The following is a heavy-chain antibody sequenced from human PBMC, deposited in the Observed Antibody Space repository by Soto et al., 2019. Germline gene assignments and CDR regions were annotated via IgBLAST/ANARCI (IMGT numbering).Heavy chain of an antibody. CDR2: ISYDGSNK. J-gene: IGHJ4*02. CDR1: GFTFSSYG. V-gene: IGHV3-30*03. D-gene: IGHD6-13*01. CDR3: AAGGRSVKSIAAAVNAIDY. Sequence: QVQLVESGGGVVQPGRSLRLSCAASGFTFSSYGMHWVRQAPGKGLEWVAVISYDGSNKYYADSVKGRFTISSDNSKNTLYLQMNSLRAEDTAVYYCAAGGRSVKSIAAAVNAIDYWGQGTLVTVSS.